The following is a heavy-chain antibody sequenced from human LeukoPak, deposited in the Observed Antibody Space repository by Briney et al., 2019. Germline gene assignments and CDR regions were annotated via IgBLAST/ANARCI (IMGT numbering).Heavy chain of an antibody. CDR2: ISYDGSNK. CDR1: GFTFSSYG. V-gene: IGHV3-30*03. J-gene: IGHJ4*02. Sequence: GGSLRLSCAASGFTFSSYGMHWVRQAPGKGLEWVAVISYDGSNKYYADSVKGRFTISRDDSKNTLYLQMNSLRAEDTAVYYCAIRDGGHFDYWGQGTLVTVSS. CDR3: AIRDGGHFDY. D-gene: IGHD3-16*01.